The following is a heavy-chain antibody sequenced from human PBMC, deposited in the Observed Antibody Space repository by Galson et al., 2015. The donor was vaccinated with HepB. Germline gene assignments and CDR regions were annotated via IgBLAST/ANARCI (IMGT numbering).Heavy chain of an antibody. CDR2: IIPIFGTA. V-gene: IGHV1-69*13. J-gene: IGHJ6*03. D-gene: IGHD2-2*01. CDR1: GGTFSSYA. CDR3: ARRGVPAAMGDYYYYMDV. Sequence: SVKVSCKASGGTFSSYALSWVRQAPGQGLEWMGGIIPIFGTANYAQKFQGRVTITADESTSTAYMELSSLRSEDTAVYYCARRGVPAAMGDYYYYMDVWGKGTTVTVSS.